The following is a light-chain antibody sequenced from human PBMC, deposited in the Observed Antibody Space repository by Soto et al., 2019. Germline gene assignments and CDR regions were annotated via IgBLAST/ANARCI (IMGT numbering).Light chain of an antibody. Sequence: QSVLTQPSSVSGSPGQSITISCPGTNSDVGSYNLVSWYQQHPGKAPKLMIYEVTKRPSGVSNRFSGSKSGNAASLTISGLQAEDETDYYCCSYAGSSTYVFGTGTKVTVL. V-gene: IGLV2-23*02. CDR3: CSYAGSSTYV. J-gene: IGLJ1*01. CDR2: EVT. CDR1: NSDVGSYNL.